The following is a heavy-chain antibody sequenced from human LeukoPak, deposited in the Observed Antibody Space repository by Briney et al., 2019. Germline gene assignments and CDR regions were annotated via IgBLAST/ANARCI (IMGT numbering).Heavy chain of an antibody. CDR2: IGTAGAT. D-gene: IGHD6-13*01. CDR3: VRGTIAAAGVDY. V-gene: IGHV3-13*01. Sequence: PGGSLRLSCAASGFSFSRYDMHWVRRGTGKGLERVSAIGTAGATYYPGSVKGRFTISRENAKNSLYLQMNSLRAGDTAVYYCVRGTIAAAGVDYWGQGTLVTVSS. J-gene: IGHJ4*02. CDR1: GFSFSRYD.